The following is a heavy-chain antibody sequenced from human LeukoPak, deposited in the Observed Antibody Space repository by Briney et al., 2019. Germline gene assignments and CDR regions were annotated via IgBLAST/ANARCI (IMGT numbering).Heavy chain of an antibody. CDR1: GGSFSGYY. J-gene: IGHJ4*02. CDR2: INRSGST. Sequence: SETLSLTCAVYGGSFSGYYWSWILQPPGKGLEWIGEINRSGSTNYNPSLKSRVTISVDTSKNQFSLKLSSVTAADTAVYYCARGVVRGVIRSSYVGYFDYWGQGTLVTVSS. V-gene: IGHV4-34*01. CDR3: ARGVVRGVIRSSYVGYFDY. D-gene: IGHD3-10*01.